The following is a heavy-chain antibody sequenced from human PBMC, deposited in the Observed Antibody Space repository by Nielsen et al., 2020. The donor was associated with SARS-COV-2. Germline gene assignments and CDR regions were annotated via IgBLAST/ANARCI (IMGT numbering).Heavy chain of an antibody. CDR2: ISSSGSTI. V-gene: IGHV3-11*01. Sequence: GESLKISCAASGFTFSDYYMSWIRQAPGKGLEWVSYISSSGSTIYYADSVKGRFTISRDNAKNSLYLQMNSLRAEDTAVYYCAKLSSIAARPVGDYFDYWGQGTLVTVSS. CDR1: GFTFSDYY. D-gene: IGHD6-6*01. CDR3: AKLSSIAARPVGDYFDY. J-gene: IGHJ4*02.